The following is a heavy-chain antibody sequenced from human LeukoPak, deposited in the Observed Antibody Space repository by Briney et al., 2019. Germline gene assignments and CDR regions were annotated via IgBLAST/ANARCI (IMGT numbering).Heavy chain of an antibody. CDR1: GFRFDDYS. Sequence: GGFLRLSGAASGFRFDDYSMNWVRHVPGKGLEWVAGINWDGASTGYRDSMKGRFTISRDNGKNSLYLQLNSLRVEDTAVYYCGRVHCSTNSCYDYYDYYMDVSGNGTTVTVSS. CDR2: INWDGAST. V-gene: IGHV3-20*04. CDR3: GRVHCSTNSCYDYYDYYMDV. J-gene: IGHJ6*03. D-gene: IGHD2-2*01.